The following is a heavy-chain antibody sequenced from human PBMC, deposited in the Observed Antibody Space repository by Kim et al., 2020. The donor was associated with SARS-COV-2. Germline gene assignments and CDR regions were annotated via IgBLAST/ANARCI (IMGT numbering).Heavy chain of an antibody. Sequence: GGSLRLSCAASGFTFSSFVMSWVRQAPGKGLEWVSAISGSGGSTYDADSVKGRFAISRDNSKNTLYLQMNSLRAEDTAVYYCAKAQERDLTGYASLNWFDPWGQGTLVTVSS. D-gene: IGHD3-9*01. CDR3: AKAQERDLTGYASLNWFDP. CDR2: ISGSGGST. J-gene: IGHJ5*02. V-gene: IGHV3-23*01. CDR1: GFTFSSFV.